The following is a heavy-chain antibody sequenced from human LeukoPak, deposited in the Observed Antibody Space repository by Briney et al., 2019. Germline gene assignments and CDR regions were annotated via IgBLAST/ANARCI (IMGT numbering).Heavy chain of an antibody. J-gene: IGHJ4*02. D-gene: IGHD6-6*01. V-gene: IGHV4-59*01. Sequence: PSETLSLTCTVSGGSISSYYWSWIRQPPGKGLEWIGYIDYSGSTSYNPSLKSRVTISVDTSKNQFALKLSSVTAADTAVYYCARVGAARFFDYWGQGTLVTVSS. CDR3: ARVGAARFFDY. CDR2: IDYSGST. CDR1: GGSISSYY.